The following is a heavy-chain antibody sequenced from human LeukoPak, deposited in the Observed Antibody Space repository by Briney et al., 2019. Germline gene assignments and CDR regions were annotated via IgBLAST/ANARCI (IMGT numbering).Heavy chain of an antibody. CDR3: ARGRVIRDHFQH. Sequence: GGSLRLSCAASGFTFSSYWMSWVRQAPGKGLEWVSSISSSSSYIYYADSVKGRFTISRDNAKNSLYLQMNSLRAEDTAVYYCARGRVIRDHFQHWGQGTLVTVSS. D-gene: IGHD2-21*01. CDR2: ISSSSSYI. V-gene: IGHV3-21*01. J-gene: IGHJ1*01. CDR1: GFTFSSYW.